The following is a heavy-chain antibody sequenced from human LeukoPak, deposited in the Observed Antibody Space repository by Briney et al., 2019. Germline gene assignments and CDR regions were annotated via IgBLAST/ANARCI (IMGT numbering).Heavy chain of an antibody. CDR2: ISYDGSNK. J-gene: IGHJ4*02. CDR1: GFTFSSYA. CDR3: ARAKYCTNTNCFGLDY. Sequence: PGRSLRLSCAASGFTFSSYAMHWVRQAPGKGLEWVAVISYDGSNKYYADSVKGRFTISRDNVKNSLFLQMNSLRAEDTAVYYCARAKYCTNTNCFGLDYWGQGTLVIVSS. D-gene: IGHD2-8*01. V-gene: IGHV3-30-3*01.